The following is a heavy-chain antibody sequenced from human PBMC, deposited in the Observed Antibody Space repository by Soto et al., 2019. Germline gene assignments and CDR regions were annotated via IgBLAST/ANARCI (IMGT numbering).Heavy chain of an antibody. J-gene: IGHJ4*02. CDR2: IDWDDDK. D-gene: IGHD4-17*01. CDR1: GFSLSTSGMR. CDR3: ARDYGDYFDY. Sequence: SCPTLVNPPQTLTLTCTFSGFSLSTSGMRVSWIRQPPGKALEWLARIDWDDDKFYSTSLKTRLTISKDTSKNQVVLTMTNMEPVDTATHYCARDYGDYFDYWGQGTLVTVSS. V-gene: IGHV2-70*04.